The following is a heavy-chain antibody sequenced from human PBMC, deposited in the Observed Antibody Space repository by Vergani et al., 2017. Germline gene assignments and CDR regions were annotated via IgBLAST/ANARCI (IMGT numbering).Heavy chain of an antibody. CDR3: TTDPRYCGDGSXYWLRDHHYYGMDV. J-gene: IGHJ6*02. CDR1: GFSFRNAW. CDR2: IKSTFDRGTT. V-gene: IGHV3-15*07. D-gene: IGHD2-21*01. Sequence: EVQLVESGGGIVKPGGSLRLSCVASGFSFRNAWMNWVRRTPGKGLEWVGRIKSTFDRGTTDYAAAVKDRFTISRDDSKNTLFLQMNGLKTEDIGVYYCTTDPRYCGDGSXYWLRDHHYYGMDVWGQGTTVTVSS.